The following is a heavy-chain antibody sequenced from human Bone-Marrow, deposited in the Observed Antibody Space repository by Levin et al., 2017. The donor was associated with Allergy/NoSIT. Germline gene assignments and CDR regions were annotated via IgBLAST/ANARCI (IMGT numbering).Heavy chain of an antibody. CDR2: INPITGET. V-gene: IGHV1-2*02. Sequence: GESLKISCKASGYNFIAHYMHWVRQAPGQGLKWMGWINPITGETNFAQEFEGRVTMTRDPSIATGYIEINSLTSEDTAVYYCVREGGYFLDNWGQGTLVTVSS. CDR3: VREGGYFLDN. J-gene: IGHJ4*02. CDR1: GYNFIAHY. D-gene: IGHD3-16*01.